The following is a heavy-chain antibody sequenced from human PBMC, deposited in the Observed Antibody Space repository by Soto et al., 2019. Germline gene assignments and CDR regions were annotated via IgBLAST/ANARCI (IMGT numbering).Heavy chain of an antibody. CDR2: ISFDGSNK. CDR1: GFTFSDYG. J-gene: IGHJ3*02. CDR3: ARKVIPHTNGLDN. V-gene: IGHV3-30*03. D-gene: IGHD2-8*01. Sequence: QVQLVESGGGVVQPGRSLRLSCAASGFTFSDYGIHWVRQAPGKGLEWVAVISFDGSNKYFAESVKGRFTISRDNSQNTLYLQMNSLRAEDTAVYFCARKVIPHTNGLDNWGQGTMVTVSS.